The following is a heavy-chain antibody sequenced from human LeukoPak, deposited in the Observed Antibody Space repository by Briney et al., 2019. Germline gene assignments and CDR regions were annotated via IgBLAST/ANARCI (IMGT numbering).Heavy chain of an antibody. Sequence: ASVKVSCKASGYTFTNYDINWVRRATGQGLEWMGWVNPNTGNTGYAQKFQGRVTMTRGTSISTAYMELSRLRSDDTAVYYCARGEQWRPEFDYWGQGTLVTVSS. V-gene: IGHV1-8*01. CDR3: ARGEQWRPEFDY. CDR1: GYTFTNYD. CDR2: VNPNTGNT. J-gene: IGHJ4*02. D-gene: IGHD6-19*01.